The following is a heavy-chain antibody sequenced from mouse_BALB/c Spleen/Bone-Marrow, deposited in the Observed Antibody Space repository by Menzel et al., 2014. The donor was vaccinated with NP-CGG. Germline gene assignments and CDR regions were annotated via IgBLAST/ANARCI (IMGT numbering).Heavy chain of an antibody. CDR2: INPSSGYT. D-gene: IGHD2-4*01. V-gene: IGHV1-4*01. Sequence: VQLQQSGAELARPGASVKMSCKASGYTFTSYTMHWVKQRPGQGLEWIGYINPSSGYTNYNQKFKDKATLTADKSSSTAYMQLTSLTSEDSAVYHCARSRNYDGVDYWGQGTTLTVSS. J-gene: IGHJ2*01. CDR3: ARSRNYDGVDY. CDR1: GYTFTSYT.